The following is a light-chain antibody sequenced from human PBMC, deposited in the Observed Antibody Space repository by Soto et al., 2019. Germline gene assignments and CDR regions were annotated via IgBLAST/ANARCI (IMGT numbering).Light chain of an antibody. CDR3: QQAYSGPRT. CDR2: SVS. J-gene: IGKJ4*01. V-gene: IGKV1-12*01. CDR1: QGFSTW. Sequence: DIQLTQSPSFVSASVGDRVTITCRASQGFSTWLGWYRQKPGRAPELLIYSVSNLFRGVPSRFSGSGSGTEFTLTISSLQSEDFATYYCQQAYSGPRTFGGGTEVE.